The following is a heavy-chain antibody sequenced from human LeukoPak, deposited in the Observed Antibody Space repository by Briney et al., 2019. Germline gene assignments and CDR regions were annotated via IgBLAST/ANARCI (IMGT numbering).Heavy chain of an antibody. D-gene: IGHD2-2*01. J-gene: IGHJ6*02. CDR3: AKIGPKDCSSTSCYEEDYYYYGMDV. V-gene: IGHV3-23*01. CDR1: GFSFSYNA. CDR2: ISGSGGST. Sequence: GGSLRLSCAASGFSFSYNAMTWVRQSPGKGLEWVSAISGSGGSTYYADSVKGRFTISRDNSKNTLYLQMNSLRAEDTAVYYCAKIGPKDCSSTSCYEEDYYYYGMDVWGQGTTVTVSS.